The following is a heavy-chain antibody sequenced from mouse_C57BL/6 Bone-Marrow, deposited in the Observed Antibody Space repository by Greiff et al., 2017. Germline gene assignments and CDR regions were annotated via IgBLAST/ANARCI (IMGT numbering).Heavy chain of an antibody. CDR3: ACWYTTDVGAY. CDR1: GYTFTSYW. Sequence: QVQLQQPGAELVKPGASVKLSCTASGYTFTSYWMTWVKQRPGRGLEWIGSIDPSSGGTKYNEKFKSKATLTVDKPSSTAYMQLSSLTSEDSAVYDCACWYTTDVGAYWGQGTLVTVSA. V-gene: IGHV1-62-3*01. D-gene: IGHD1-1*01. CDR2: IDPSSGGT. J-gene: IGHJ3*01.